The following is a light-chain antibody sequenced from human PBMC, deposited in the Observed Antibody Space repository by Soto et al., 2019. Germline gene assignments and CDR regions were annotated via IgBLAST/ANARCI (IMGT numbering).Light chain of an antibody. J-gene: IGKJ4*01. CDR2: RAS. CDR1: QRISSW. CDR3: QQYNSCPLT. Sequence: DIQMTQSPSTLSASVGDRVTITCRASQRISSWLAWYQQKPGKAPKVLIYRASSLESGVPSRFSGSGSGTEFTLTISSLQPDDFATYYCQQYNSCPLTFGGGTKVDIK. V-gene: IGKV1-5*03.